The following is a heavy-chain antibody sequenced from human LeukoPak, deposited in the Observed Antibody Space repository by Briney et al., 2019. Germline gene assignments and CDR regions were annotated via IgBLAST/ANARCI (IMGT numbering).Heavy chain of an antibody. CDR2: IIPIFGTA. D-gene: IGHD3-22*01. Sequence: SVKVSCKASGGTFSSYAISWVRQAPGQGPEWMGRIIPIFGTANYAQKFQGRVTITTDESTSTAYMELSSLRSEDTAVYHCASTLLLRPYYFDYWGQGTLVTVSS. CDR3: ASTLLLRPYYFDY. CDR1: GGTFSSYA. J-gene: IGHJ4*02. V-gene: IGHV1-69*05.